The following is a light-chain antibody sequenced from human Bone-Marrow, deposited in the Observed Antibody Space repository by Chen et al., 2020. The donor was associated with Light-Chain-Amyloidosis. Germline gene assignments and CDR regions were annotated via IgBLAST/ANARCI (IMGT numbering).Light chain of an antibody. CDR3: QQYDNVLFT. Sequence: DIQLTQSPSSLSASVGDRVTITCQASQVISAYLNWYQQTPGKAPKLLIYDASNLETGVPSRFSGSGSGTDFTLTISSLQPEDIATYYCQQYDNVLFTFGGGTKVEIK. CDR2: DAS. CDR1: QVISAY. J-gene: IGKJ4*01. V-gene: IGKV1-33*01.